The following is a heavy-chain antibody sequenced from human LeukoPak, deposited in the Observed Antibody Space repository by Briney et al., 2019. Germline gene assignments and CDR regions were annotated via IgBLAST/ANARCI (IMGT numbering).Heavy chain of an antibody. J-gene: IGHJ5*02. Sequence: GGSLRLSCAASGFTFSSYGMHWVRQAPGKGLEWVSAISGSGGSTYYADSVKGRFTISRDNSKNTLYLQMNSLRAEDTAVYYCARAATMKGWFDPWGQGTLVTVSS. CDR3: ARAATMKGWFDP. V-gene: IGHV3-23*01. CDR2: ISGSGGST. CDR1: GFTFSSYG. D-gene: IGHD3-22*01.